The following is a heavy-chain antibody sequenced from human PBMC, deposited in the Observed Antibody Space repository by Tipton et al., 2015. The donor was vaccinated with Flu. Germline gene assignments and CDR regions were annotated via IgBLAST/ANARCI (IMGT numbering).Heavy chain of an antibody. V-gene: IGHV1-8*03. CDR3: ARPRGSYGSGSYIWFDP. D-gene: IGHD3-10*01. J-gene: IGHJ5*02. CDR1: GYTFTSYD. Sequence: QVQLMQSGAEVKKPGASVKVSCKASGYTFTSYDINWVRQATGQGLEWMGWMNPNSGNTGYAQKFQGRVTITRNTSISTAYMELSSLRSEDTAVYYCARPRGSYGSGSYIWFDPWGQGTLVTVSS. CDR2: MNPNSGNT.